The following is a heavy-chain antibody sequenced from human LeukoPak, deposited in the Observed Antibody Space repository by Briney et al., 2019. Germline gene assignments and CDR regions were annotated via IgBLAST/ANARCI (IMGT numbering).Heavy chain of an antibody. V-gene: IGHV4-39*01. J-gene: IGHJ6*02. CDR3: ARHLKGTRYYYGMDV. CDR1: GDSISSSTYY. Sequence: PSETLFLTCTVSGDSISSSTYYWGWVRQPPGKGLEWIGSVYYSGSTYYNPSLKSRVTISVDTSKNQFSLKLSSVTAADTAVYYCARHLKGTRYYYGMDVWGQGTTVTVSS. CDR2: VYYSGST. D-gene: IGHD2-8*01.